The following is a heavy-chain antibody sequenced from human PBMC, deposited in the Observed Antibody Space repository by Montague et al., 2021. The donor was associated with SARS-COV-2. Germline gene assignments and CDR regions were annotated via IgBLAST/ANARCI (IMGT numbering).Heavy chain of an antibody. CDR1: GFTFSSYA. Sequence: SLRLSCAASGFTFSSYAMHWVRQAPGKGLEWVAVISYDVSNKYYADSVKGRFTISREMNSLRAEDTAVYYCARDNYDYVWGSYRYIYWGQGTLVTVSS. CDR2: ISYDVSNK. J-gene: IGHJ4*02. CDR3: ARDNYDYVWGSYRYIY. V-gene: IGHV3-30*04. D-gene: IGHD3-16*02.